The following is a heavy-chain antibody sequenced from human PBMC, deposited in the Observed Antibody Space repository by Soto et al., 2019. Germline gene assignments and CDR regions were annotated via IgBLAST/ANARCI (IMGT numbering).Heavy chain of an antibody. CDR1: GFTFSSYA. CDR2: ISHDGSNK. V-gene: IGHV3-30-3*01. CDR3: ARDQYSSSWYNWFDP. J-gene: IGHJ5*02. D-gene: IGHD6-13*01. Sequence: GGSLRLSCAASGFTFSSYAMHWVRQAPGKGLEWVAVISHDGSNKYYADSVKGRFTISRDNSKNTLYLQMNSLRAEDTAVYYCARDQYSSSWYNWFDPWGQGTLVTVSS.